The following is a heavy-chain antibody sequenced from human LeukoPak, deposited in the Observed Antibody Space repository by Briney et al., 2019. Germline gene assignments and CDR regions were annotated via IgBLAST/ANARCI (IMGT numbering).Heavy chain of an antibody. CDR2: IKHDGSDK. V-gene: IGHV3-7*03. Sequence: GGSLRLSCAASGFTFSSYWMTWVRQAPGKGLEWVASIKHDGSDKYYVDSVKGRFTISRDNAKNSLYLQMNSLRAEDTAVYYCARAPEGSGWFKYFQHWGQGTLVTVSS. CDR1: GFTFSSYW. J-gene: IGHJ1*01. CDR3: ARAPEGSGWFKYFQH. D-gene: IGHD6-19*01.